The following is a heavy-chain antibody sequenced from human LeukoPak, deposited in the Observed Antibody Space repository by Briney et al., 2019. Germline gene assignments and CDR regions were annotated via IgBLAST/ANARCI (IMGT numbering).Heavy chain of an antibody. CDR2: IKKDGSEK. D-gene: IGHD5-18*01. V-gene: IGHV3-7*01. J-gene: IGHJ4*02. CDR1: GFTFSSYW. CDR3: ARHLSGITGYTYGRGIDY. Sequence: PGGSLRLSCEASGFTFSSYWMSWVRQAPGKGLEWVANIKKDGSEKYYVDSVKGRFTISRDNAKKSLYLQMNSLGAEDTAVYYCARHLSGITGYTYGRGIDYWGQGTLLTVSS.